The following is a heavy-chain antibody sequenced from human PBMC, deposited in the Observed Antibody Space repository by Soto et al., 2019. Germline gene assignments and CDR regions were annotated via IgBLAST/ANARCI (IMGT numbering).Heavy chain of an antibody. V-gene: IGHV1-3*01. J-gene: IGHJ6*03. D-gene: IGHD3-10*01. CDR1: GYTFTSYA. Sequence: ASVKVSCKASGYTFTSYAMHWVRQAPGQRLEWMGWINAGNGNTKYSQKFQGRVTITRDTSASTAYMELSSLRSEDTAVYYCARDVVLWFGELDYYYYYMDVWGKGTTVTVSS. CDR3: ARDVVLWFGELDYYYYYMDV. CDR2: INAGNGNT.